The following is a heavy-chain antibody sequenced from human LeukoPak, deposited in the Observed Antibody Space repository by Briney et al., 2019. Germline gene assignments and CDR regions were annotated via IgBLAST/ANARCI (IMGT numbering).Heavy chain of an antibody. D-gene: IGHD6-13*01. CDR3: ARDRSIAATGYYFDY. Sequence: TGGSLRLSCAASGFTFSDYYMSWIRQAPGKGLEWVSYISSNGNTIYYADSVKGRFTISRDNGKNSLFLQMNSLRAEDTAVYYCARDRSIAATGYYFDYWGQGTLVTVSS. V-gene: IGHV3-11*01. CDR1: GFTFSDYY. CDR2: ISSNGNTI. J-gene: IGHJ4*02.